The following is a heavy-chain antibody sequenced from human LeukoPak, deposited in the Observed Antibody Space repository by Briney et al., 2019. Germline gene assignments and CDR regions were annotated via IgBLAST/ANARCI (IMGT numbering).Heavy chain of an antibody. D-gene: IGHD2-2*01. CDR3: ASLYCSSSSCYFPSYYYGMDV. CDR2: IYYSGST. Sequence: SETLSLTCTVSGGSVSSGSYYWSWIRQPPGKGLEWIGHIYYSGSTNYNPSLKSRVTISVDTSKNQFSLKLNSVTAADTAVYYCASLYCSSSSCYFPSYYYGMDVWGQGTTVTVSS. J-gene: IGHJ6*02. CDR1: GGSVSSGSYY. V-gene: IGHV4-61*01.